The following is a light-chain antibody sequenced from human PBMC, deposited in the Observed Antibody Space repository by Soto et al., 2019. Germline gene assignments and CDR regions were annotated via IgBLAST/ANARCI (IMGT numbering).Light chain of an antibody. CDR1: SSDVGSYNY. J-gene: IGLJ1*01. CDR2: XVR. V-gene: IGLV2-14*01. Sequence: QSALTQPASVSGSPGQSITISCTGTSSDVGSYNYVSWYQQHPGKAPKLMIYXVRDRPSGVSNRFSXSKSGNXXSXTIXGXXXXXXXDYYCSSYTSSRIPYVFGHGTKLTVL. CDR3: SSYTSSRIPYV.